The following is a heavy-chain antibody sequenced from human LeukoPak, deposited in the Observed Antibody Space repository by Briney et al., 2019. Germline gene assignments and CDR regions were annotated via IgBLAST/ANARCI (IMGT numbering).Heavy chain of an antibody. CDR3: TTQLYCTSTTCIPY. V-gene: IGHV3-15*01. Sequence: PGGSLRLSCAASGFTFSNAWMSLVRQAPGKGLEWVGRIKSKTGGGTADYAAPVKGRFTISRDDSKNTLYLQMNSLKTEDIAVYYCTTQLYCTSTTCIPYWGQGTLVTVSS. CDR2: IKSKTGGGTA. D-gene: IGHD2-2*01. J-gene: IGHJ4*02. CDR1: GFTFSNAW.